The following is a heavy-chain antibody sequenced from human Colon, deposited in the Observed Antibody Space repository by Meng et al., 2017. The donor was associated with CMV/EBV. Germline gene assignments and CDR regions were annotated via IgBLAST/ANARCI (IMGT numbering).Heavy chain of an antibody. CDR2: INPNSGGT. D-gene: IGHD3-3*01. CDR1: GYTFTGYY. V-gene: IGHV1-2*02. Sequence: ASVKVSCKASGYTFTGYYIHWVRQAPGQGLEWMGWINPNSGGTNYAQKFQGRVTMTRDTSISTAYMELSRLRSDDTAVYYCARVEIWSGYQPPGNYYYYYGMDVWGQGTTVTVSS. CDR3: ARVEIWSGYQPPGNYYYYYGMDV. J-gene: IGHJ6*02.